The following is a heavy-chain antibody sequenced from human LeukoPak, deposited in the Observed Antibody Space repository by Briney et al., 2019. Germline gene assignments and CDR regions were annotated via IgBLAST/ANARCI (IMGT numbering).Heavy chain of an antibody. D-gene: IGHD6-13*01. CDR2: INHSGST. CDR1: GGSFSGYY. V-gene: IGHV4-34*01. Sequence: SETLSLTCAVYGGSFSGYYWSWIRQPPGKGLEWIGEINHSGSTNYNPSLKSRVTISVDTSKNQFSLKLSSVTAADTAVYYCARGRFDYSSSWYFWYYFVYRGQGTLVTVSS. J-gene: IGHJ4*02. CDR3: ARGRFDYSSSWYFWYYFVY.